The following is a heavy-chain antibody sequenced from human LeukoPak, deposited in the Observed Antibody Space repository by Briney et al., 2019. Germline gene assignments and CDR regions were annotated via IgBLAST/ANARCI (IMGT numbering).Heavy chain of an antibody. J-gene: IGHJ6*03. D-gene: IGHD6-13*01. V-gene: IGHV4-34*01. CDR1: GGSFSGYY. CDR3: ANMAAADVPMDV. Sequence: SETLSLTCAVYGGSFSGYYWSWIRQPPGKGLEWIGEINHSGSTNYNPSLKSRVTISVDTSKNQFSLKLSSVTAADTAVYYCANMAAADVPMDVRGKGTTVTVSS. CDR2: INHSGST.